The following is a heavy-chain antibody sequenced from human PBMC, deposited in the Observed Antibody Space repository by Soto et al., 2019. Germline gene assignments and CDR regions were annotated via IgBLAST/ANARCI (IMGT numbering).Heavy chain of an antibody. Sequence: ASVKVSCKASGYTFTSYGISWVRQAPGQGLEWMGWISAYNGNTNYAQKLQGRVTMTTDTSTSTAYMELRSLRSDDTAVYYFARDEAVAGRLNWFDPWGQGTLVTVSS. V-gene: IGHV1-18*01. D-gene: IGHD6-19*01. CDR2: ISAYNGNT. CDR1: GYTFTSYG. CDR3: ARDEAVAGRLNWFDP. J-gene: IGHJ5*02.